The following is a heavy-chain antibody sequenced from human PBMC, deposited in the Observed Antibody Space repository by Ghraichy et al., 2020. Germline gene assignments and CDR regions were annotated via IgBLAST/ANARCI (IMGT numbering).Heavy chain of an antibody. Sequence: SETLSLTCTFSGGSVNSGSYYWSWIRQPPGKGLEWIGYIYHTGSTFYSASLKSRVTISIDTSNNQYYLFLTSLTAADTAVYYCARLSVSPNWFDPWGQGTLVTVS. CDR3: ARLSVSPNWFDP. D-gene: IGHD3-16*02. CDR1: GGSVNSGSYY. V-gene: IGHV4-61*01. CDR2: IYHTGST. J-gene: IGHJ5*02.